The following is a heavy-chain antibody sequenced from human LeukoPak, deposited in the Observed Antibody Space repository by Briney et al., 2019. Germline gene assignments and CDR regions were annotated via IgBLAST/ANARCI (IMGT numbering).Heavy chain of an antibody. D-gene: IGHD4-23*01. CDR3: ARHISDYGGSPHRAFDI. CDR1: GGSISSYY. J-gene: IGHJ3*02. CDR2: IYYSGNT. Sequence: PSETLSLTCTVSGGSISSYYWGWIRQPPGKGLEWIGYIYYSGNTNYNPSLKSRVTISVDTSKNQFSLKLSSVTAADTAVYFCARHISDYGGSPHRAFDIWGQGTMVTVSS. V-gene: IGHV4-59*08.